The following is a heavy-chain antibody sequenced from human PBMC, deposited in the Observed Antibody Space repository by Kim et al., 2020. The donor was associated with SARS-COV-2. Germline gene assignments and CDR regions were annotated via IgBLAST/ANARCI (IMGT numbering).Heavy chain of an antibody. CDR2: ISYDGSNK. CDR3: ARENYYGSGSFYYYDYYGRDV. CDR1: GLTFSSYA. D-gene: IGHD3-10*01. J-gene: IGHJ6*01. V-gene: IGHV3-30*04. Sequence: AGSLRLSCAASGLTFSSYAMHWVRQAPGKGLEWVAVISYDGSNKDYADSVKGRFTISRDNSKNTLYLQMNSLRAEDTAVYYCARENYYGSGSFYYYDYYGRDVWGQGPTDTVST.